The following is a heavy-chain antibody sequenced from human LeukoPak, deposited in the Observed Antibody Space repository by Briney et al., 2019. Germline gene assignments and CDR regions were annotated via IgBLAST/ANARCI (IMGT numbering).Heavy chain of an antibody. CDR1: GGSISSSSYY. Sequence: PSETLSLTCTVSGGSISSSSYYWGWIRQPPGKVLEWIGSIYYNRSTYYNPALTSRVTISVDTSKNQFSLKLSSVTAADTAVYYCARDYFLDDYVWGSYRYSDYWGQGTLVTVSS. CDR2: IYYNRST. V-gene: IGHV4-39*07. D-gene: IGHD3-16*02. CDR3: ARDYFLDDYVWGSYRYSDY. J-gene: IGHJ4*02.